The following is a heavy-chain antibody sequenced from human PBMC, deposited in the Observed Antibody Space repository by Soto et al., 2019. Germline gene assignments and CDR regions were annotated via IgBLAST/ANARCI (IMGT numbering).Heavy chain of an antibody. CDR3: ARADPRSAGQNWFDP. J-gene: IGHJ5*02. Sequence: QVQLVQSGAEVKKPGASVKVSCKASGYTFTGYYMHWVRQAPGQGLEWMGWINPTSGGTNYAQKFQGWVTMTRDTSISTAYMELSRLRSDDTAVYYCARADPRSAGQNWFDPWGQGTLVTVSS. D-gene: IGHD6-19*01. CDR1: GYTFTGYY. CDR2: INPTSGGT. V-gene: IGHV1-2*04.